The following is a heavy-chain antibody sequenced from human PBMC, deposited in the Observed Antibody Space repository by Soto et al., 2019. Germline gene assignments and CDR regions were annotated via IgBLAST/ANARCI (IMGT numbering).Heavy chain of an antibody. J-gene: IGHJ6*02. CDR2: ISWDGGST. Sequence: GGSLRLSCAASGFTFDDYAMHWVRQAPGKGLEWVSLISWDGGSTYYADSVKGRFTISRDNSKNSLYLQMNSLRAEDTALYYCAKATSYSNHMDVWGQGTTVTVSS. CDR1: GFTFDDYA. CDR3: AKATSYSNHMDV. V-gene: IGHV3-43D*04. D-gene: IGHD4-4*01.